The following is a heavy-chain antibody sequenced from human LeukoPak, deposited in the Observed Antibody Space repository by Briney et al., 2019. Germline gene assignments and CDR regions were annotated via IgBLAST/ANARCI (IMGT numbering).Heavy chain of an antibody. CDR1: GFTFSSYA. CDR2: ISGSGGST. CDR3: AKALYSGSYYWFDP. D-gene: IGHD1-26*01. J-gene: IGHJ5*02. V-gene: IGHV3-23*01. Sequence: PGGSLRLSCAASGFTFSSYAMSWVRQAPGKGLEWVSAISGSGGSTYYADSVKGRFTISRDNSKNTLYLQMNSPRAEDTAVYYCAKALYSGSYYWFDPWGQGTLVTVSS.